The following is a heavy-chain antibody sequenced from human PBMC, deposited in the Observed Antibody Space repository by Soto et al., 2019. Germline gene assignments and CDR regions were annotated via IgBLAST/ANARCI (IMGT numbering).Heavy chain of an antibody. CDR1: GGSFSGYY. V-gene: IGHV4-34*01. D-gene: IGHD3-22*01. J-gene: IGHJ4*02. Sequence: PSETLSLTCAVYGGSFSGYYWSWIRQPPGKGLEWIGEINHSGSTNYNPSLKSRVTISVDTSKNQFSLKLSSVTAADTAVYYCARVPYYYDSSGYYKSIDYWGQGTLVXVSS. CDR2: INHSGST. CDR3: ARVPYYYDSSGYYKSIDY.